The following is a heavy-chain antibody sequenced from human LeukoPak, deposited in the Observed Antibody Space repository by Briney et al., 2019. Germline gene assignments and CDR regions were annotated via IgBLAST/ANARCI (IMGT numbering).Heavy chain of an antibody. CDR3: ARSLGFSSRPDESGYSYPMGY. Sequence: ASVKVSCKASGYTFTGYYMHWVRQAPGQGLEWMGWINPNSGGTNYAQKFQGRVTMTRDTSISTAYMELSRLRSDDTAVYYCARSLGFSSRPDESGYSYPMGYWGQGTLVTVSS. CDR1: GYTFTGYY. J-gene: IGHJ4*02. CDR2: INPNSGGT. V-gene: IGHV1-2*02. D-gene: IGHD5-18*01.